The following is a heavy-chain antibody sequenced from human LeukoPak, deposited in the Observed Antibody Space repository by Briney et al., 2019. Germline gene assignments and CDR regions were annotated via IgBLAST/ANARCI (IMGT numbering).Heavy chain of an antibody. Sequence: GGSLRLSCAASGFTFSSYAMHWVRQAPGKGLEWVAVISYDGSNKYYADSVKGRFTISRDNSKNTLYLQMNSLRAEDTAVYYCARDLSGSGSYYNWFDPWGQGTLVTVSS. J-gene: IGHJ5*02. CDR2: ISYDGSNK. V-gene: IGHV3-30*04. CDR1: GFTFSSYA. CDR3: ARDLSGSGSYYNWFDP. D-gene: IGHD3-10*01.